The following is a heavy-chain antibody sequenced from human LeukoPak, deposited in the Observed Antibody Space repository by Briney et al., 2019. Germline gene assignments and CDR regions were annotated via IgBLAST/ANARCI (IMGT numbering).Heavy chain of an antibody. J-gene: IGHJ5*02. CDR2: IYYSGNT. D-gene: IGHD2-15*01. CDR3: ARHENCGGASCCTGRWFDP. V-gene: IGHV4-59*08. CDR1: GGSISSYY. Sequence: SETLSLTCTVSGGSISSYYWSWIRQPPGNRLEWIGYIYYSGNTNYNPSLKSRVTISVDTSTNHFSLKLTSVTAADTAVYYCARHENCGGASCCTGRWFDPWGQGTLVTVSS.